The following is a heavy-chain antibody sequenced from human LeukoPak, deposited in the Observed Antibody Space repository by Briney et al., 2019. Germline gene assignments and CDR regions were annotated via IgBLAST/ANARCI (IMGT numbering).Heavy chain of an antibody. CDR2: IYYSGST. V-gene: IGHV4-59*01. J-gene: IGHJ6*02. CDR3: ARAYCSSTSCYAGPYYYYYYGMDV. D-gene: IGHD2-2*01. CDR1: GGSISSYY. Sequence: SETLSLTCTVSGGSISSYYWSWIRQPPGKGLEWIGYIYYSGSTNYNPSLKSRVTISVDTSKSQFSLKLSSVTAADTAVYYCARAYCSSTSCYAGPYYYYYYGMDVWGQGTTVTVSS.